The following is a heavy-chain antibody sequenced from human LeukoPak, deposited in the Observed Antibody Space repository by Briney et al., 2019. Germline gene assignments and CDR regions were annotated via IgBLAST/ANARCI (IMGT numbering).Heavy chain of an antibody. Sequence: GGSLRLPCAASGLTVSSNYMSWVRQAPGKGLEWVSVIYSGGSTYYADSVKGRFTISRDNSKNTLYLQMNSLRAEDTAVYYCARDYYDSSGYYGFDYWGQGTLVTVSS. V-gene: IGHV3-66*01. CDR3: ARDYYDSSGYYGFDY. D-gene: IGHD3-22*01. CDR1: GLTVSSNY. CDR2: IYSGGST. J-gene: IGHJ4*02.